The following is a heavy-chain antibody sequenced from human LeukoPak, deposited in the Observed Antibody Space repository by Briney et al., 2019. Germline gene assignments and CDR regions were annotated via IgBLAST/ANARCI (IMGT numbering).Heavy chain of an antibody. CDR3: ARDRGYSYGLHDAFDI. Sequence: PGGSLRLSCAASGFTVSSNYMSWVRQAPGKGLQWVSGIYSGGSTYYADSVKGRFTISRDNSKNTLYLQMNSLRAEDTAVYYCARDRGYSYGLHDAFDIWGQGTMVTVSS. CDR2: IYSGGST. V-gene: IGHV3-53*01. CDR1: GFTVSSNY. D-gene: IGHD5-18*01. J-gene: IGHJ3*02.